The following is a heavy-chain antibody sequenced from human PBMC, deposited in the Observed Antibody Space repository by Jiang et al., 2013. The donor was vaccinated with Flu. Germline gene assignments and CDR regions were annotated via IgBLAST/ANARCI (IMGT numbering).Heavy chain of an antibody. J-gene: IGHJ4*02. D-gene: IGHD3-22*01. CDR2: IYYSGST. CDR3: ARATVYYDSSGYSLDY. Sequence: LLKPSETLSLTCTVSGGSISSYYWSWIRQPPGKGLEWIGYIYYSGSTNYNPSLKSRVTISVDTSKNQFSLKLSSVTAADTAVYYCARATVYYDSSGYSLDYWGQGTLVTVSS. CDR1: GGSISSYY. V-gene: IGHV4-59*01.